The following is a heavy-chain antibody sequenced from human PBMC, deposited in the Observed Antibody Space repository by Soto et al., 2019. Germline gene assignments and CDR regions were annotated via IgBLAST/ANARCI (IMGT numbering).Heavy chain of an antibody. V-gene: IGHV3-30-3*01. CDR1: GFTFSSYA. J-gene: IGHJ4*02. Sequence: QVQLVESGGGVVQPGRSLRLSCAASGFTFSSYAMHWVRQAPGKGLEWVAVISYDGSNKYYADSVKGRFTISRDNSKNTLYLQMNSLRAEDTAVYYCAREGGEGSGSYYFDYWGQGTLVTVS. CDR3: AREGGEGSGSYYFDY. D-gene: IGHD3-10*01. CDR2: ISYDGSNK.